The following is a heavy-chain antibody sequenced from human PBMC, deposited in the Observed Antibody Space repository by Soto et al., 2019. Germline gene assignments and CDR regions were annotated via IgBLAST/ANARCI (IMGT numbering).Heavy chain of an antibody. J-gene: IGHJ4*02. Sequence: LGGSLRLSCAASGFTFSSYAMHWVRQAPGKGLEWVAVISYDGSNKYYADSVKGRFTISRDNSKNTLYLQMNSLRAEDTAVYYCARDWSAPLYYFDYWGQGTLVTVSS. CDR1: GFTFSSYA. CDR2: ISYDGSNK. CDR3: ARDWSAPLYYFDY. D-gene: IGHD6-25*01. V-gene: IGHV3-30-3*01.